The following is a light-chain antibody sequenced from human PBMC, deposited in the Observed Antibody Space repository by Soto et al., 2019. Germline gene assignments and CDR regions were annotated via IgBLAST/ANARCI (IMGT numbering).Light chain of an antibody. J-gene: IGKJ1*01. V-gene: IGKV1-5*03. Sequence: DIQMTQSPSTLSASVGDRVTITCRARQSIRNWLAWYQQKPGKAPKLLIHQASTLQSGVPSRFSGSGSGTEFTLNISSLQPDDFATYYCQQYNSHSETFGQGTKVDIK. CDR2: QAS. CDR3: QQYNSHSET. CDR1: QSIRNW.